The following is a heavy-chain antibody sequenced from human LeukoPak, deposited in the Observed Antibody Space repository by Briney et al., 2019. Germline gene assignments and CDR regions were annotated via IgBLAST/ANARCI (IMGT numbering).Heavy chain of an antibody. J-gene: IGHJ3*02. CDR1: GFTFSSYW. Sequence: GGSLRLSCAASGFTFSSYWMSWVRQAPGKGLEWVANIKQDGSEKYYVDSVKGRFTISRDNAKNSLYLQMNSLRAEDTAVYYCARYSPFLVAVVITLDAFDIWGQGTMVTVSS. V-gene: IGHV3-7*01. CDR2: IKQDGSEK. CDR3: ARYSPFLVAVVITLDAFDI. D-gene: IGHD3-3*01.